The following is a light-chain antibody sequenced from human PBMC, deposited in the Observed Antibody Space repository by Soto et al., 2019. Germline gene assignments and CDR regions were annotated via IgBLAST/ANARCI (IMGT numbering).Light chain of an antibody. Sequence: IRMTQSTSTLSASIGDRVTITCRASQAISSWMGWYQQKPGKAPRFLIYKASNLLGGVPSRFSGSAPETEYTLTISSLQPYDFATYHCQQYKSYPLTFGGVTKVDIK. CDR2: KAS. V-gene: IGKV1-5*03. CDR3: QQYKSYPLT. CDR1: QAISSW. J-gene: IGKJ4*01.